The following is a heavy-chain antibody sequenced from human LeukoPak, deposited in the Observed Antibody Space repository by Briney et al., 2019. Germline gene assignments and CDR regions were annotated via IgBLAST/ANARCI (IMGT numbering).Heavy chain of an antibody. CDR3: ARVREGIAVAATDY. CDR1: GFTFSSYA. D-gene: IGHD6-19*01. J-gene: IGHJ4*02. V-gene: IGHV3-30-3*01. CDR2: ISYDGSNK. Sequence: PGRSLSLSCAASGFTFSSYAMHWVRQAPGKGLEWVAVISYDGSNKYYADSVKGRFTISRDNSKNTLYLQMNSLRAEDTAVYYCARVREGIAVAATDYWGQGTLVTVSS.